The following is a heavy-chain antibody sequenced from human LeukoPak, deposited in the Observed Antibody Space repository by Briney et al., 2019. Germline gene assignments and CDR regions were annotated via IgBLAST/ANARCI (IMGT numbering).Heavy chain of an antibody. J-gene: IGHJ5*02. Sequence: GGSLRLSCTASGFTFGDYAMSWVRQAPGKGLEWVGFIRSKAYGGTTEYAAYGKGRITISRDDSKSIAYLQMNSLKTEDTAVYYCTREIEERFDPWGQGTLVTVSS. CDR2: IRSKAYGGTT. CDR3: TREIEERFDP. D-gene: IGHD1-26*01. CDR1: GFTFGDYA. V-gene: IGHV3-49*04.